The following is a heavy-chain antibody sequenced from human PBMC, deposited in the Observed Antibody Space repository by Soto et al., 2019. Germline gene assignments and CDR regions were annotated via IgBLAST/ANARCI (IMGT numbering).Heavy chain of an antibody. D-gene: IGHD3-22*01. V-gene: IGHV1-69*13. CDR2: IIPIFGTA. CDR3: AIVGYYDSSGYYFSAYDY. J-gene: IGHJ4*02. CDR1: GYPFPRSG. Sequence: SVQVSCKASGYPFPRSGISWVRQAHGQGLEWIGGIIPIFGTANYAQKPQGRVTITADESTSTAYMELSSMRSEDTAVYYCAIVGYYDSSGYYFSAYDYWGQGTLVTVS.